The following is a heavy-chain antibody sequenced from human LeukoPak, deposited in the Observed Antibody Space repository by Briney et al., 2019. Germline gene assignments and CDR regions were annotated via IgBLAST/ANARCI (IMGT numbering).Heavy chain of an antibody. V-gene: IGHV1-46*01. CDR1: GYTFTSYY. D-gene: IGHD6-13*01. CDR2: ISPSGGST. Sequence: ASVKVSCKASGYTFTSYYMHWVRQAPGQGLEWMGIISPSGGSTSYAQKFQGRVTMTRDTSTSTVYMEVSSLRSEDTAVYYCAREGGIAAADEGWFDPWGQGTLVTVSS. J-gene: IGHJ5*02. CDR3: AREGGIAAADEGWFDP.